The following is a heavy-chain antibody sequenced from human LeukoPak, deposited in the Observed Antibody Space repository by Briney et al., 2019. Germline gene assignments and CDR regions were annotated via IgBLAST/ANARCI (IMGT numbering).Heavy chain of an antibody. J-gene: IGHJ6*02. CDR2: INWNGGST. V-gene: IGHV3-20*04. D-gene: IGHD2-2*01. Sequence: GGSLRLSCAASGFIFDDYGMTWVRQAPGKGLEWVSGINWNGGSTGYADSVKGRFTISRDNAKNALYLQMNSLRAEDTAVYYCARDLQLGYYYYGMDVWGQGTTVTVSS. CDR1: GFIFDDYG. CDR3: ARDLQLGYYYYGMDV.